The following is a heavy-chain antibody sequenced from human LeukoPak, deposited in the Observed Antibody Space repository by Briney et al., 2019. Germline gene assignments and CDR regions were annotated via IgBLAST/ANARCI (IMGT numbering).Heavy chain of an antibody. D-gene: IGHD6-25*01. J-gene: IGHJ4*02. CDR2: INHSGST. V-gene: IGHV4-34*01. Sequence: SETLSLTCAVYGGSFSGYYWSWIRQPPGKGLEWIGEINHSGSTNYNPSLKSRVTISVDTSKNQFSLKLSSVTAADTAVYYCASKSSISGHDYWGQGTLVTVSP. CDR3: ASKSSISGHDY. CDR1: GGSFSGYY.